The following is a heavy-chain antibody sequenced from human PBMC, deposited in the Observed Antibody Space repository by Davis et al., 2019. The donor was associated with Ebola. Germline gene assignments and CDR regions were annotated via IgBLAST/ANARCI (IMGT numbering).Heavy chain of an antibody. CDR1: GFTFSGSA. V-gene: IGHV3-73*01. J-gene: IGHJ4*02. D-gene: IGHD4-17*01. Sequence: GESLKISCAASGFTFSGSAMHWVRQVSGKGLEWVGRIRSKANSYATAYAASVKGRFTISRDDSKNTAYLQMNSLKTEDTAVYYCTSAYGDWDYWGQGTLVTVSS. CDR3: TSAYGDWDY. CDR2: IRSKANSYAT.